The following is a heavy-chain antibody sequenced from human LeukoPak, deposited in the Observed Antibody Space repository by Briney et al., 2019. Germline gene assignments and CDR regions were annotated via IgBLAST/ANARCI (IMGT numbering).Heavy chain of an antibody. CDR3: ATSGSGWTTKKDALEI. J-gene: IGHJ3*02. CDR1: AGSVSSYY. Sequence: SETLSLTCIVSAGSVSSYYWSWIRQPAGKGLEWIGRVYTSGTTYYNPSLRSRVTVSVDTSTNQFSLKMTSMTAADTAVYYCATSGSGWTTKKDALEIWGQGTTVTVSS. D-gene: IGHD6-19*01. CDR2: VYTSGTT. V-gene: IGHV4-4*07.